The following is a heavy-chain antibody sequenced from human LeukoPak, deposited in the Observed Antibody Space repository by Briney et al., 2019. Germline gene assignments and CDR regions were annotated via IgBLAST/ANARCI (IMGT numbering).Heavy chain of an antibody. V-gene: IGHV3-9*01. CDR1: GFTFGDYA. D-gene: IGHD3-3*01. Sequence: RSGGSLRLSCEASGFTFGDYAMHWVRQAPGKGLEWVSTINWNSGGIGYADSVKGRFTISRDNAKNSLYLHLNSLRPEDTAFYYCVRDVLPVSRSGLDQWGQGTLVTVSS. CDR3: VRDVLPVSRSGLDQ. CDR2: INWNSGGI. J-gene: IGHJ4*02.